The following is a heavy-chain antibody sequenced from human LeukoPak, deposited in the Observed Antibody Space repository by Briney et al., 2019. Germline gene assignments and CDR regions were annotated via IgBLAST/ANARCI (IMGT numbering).Heavy chain of an antibody. D-gene: IGHD3-16*01. V-gene: IGHV1-8*02. CDR3: VAMLY. CDR2: MNPKSDNT. Sequence: ASVKVSCKASGGTFSSYAISWVRQATGQGLEWMGWMNPKSDNTGYAQKPQGRVTMSMDTSISTAYMELTSLRSEDTAVYYCVAMLYWGQGTLVTVSS. CDR1: GGTFSSYA. J-gene: IGHJ4*02.